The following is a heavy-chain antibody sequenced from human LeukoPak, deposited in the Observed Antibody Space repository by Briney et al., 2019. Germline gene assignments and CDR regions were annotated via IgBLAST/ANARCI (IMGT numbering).Heavy chain of an antibody. Sequence: WASVKVSCKVSGYTLTELSMHWVRQAPGKGLEWMGGFDPEDGETIYAQKFQGRVTVTRDTSTSTVHMELSGLRSEDTAVYYCARDQEGFDYWGQGTLVTVSS. J-gene: IGHJ4*02. CDR2: FDPEDGET. V-gene: IGHV1-24*01. CDR3: ARDQEGFDY. CDR1: GYTLTELS.